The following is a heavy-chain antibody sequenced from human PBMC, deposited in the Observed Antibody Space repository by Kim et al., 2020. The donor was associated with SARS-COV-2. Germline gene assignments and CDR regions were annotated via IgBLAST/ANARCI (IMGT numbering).Heavy chain of an antibody. CDR1: GFTFSSYG. Sequence: GGSLRLSCAAPGFTFSSYGMHWVRQAPGKGLEWVAVIWYDGSNKYYADSVKGRFTISRDNSKNTLYLQMNSLRAEDTAVYYCARDGTTMVRGVIPPYYYYYGMDVWGQGTTVTVSS. J-gene: IGHJ6*02. V-gene: IGHV3-33*01. CDR2: IWYDGSNK. D-gene: IGHD3-10*01. CDR3: ARDGTTMVRGVIPPYYYYYGMDV.